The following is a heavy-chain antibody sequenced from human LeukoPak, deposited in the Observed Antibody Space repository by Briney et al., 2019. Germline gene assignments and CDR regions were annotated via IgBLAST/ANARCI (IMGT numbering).Heavy chain of an antibody. CDR1: GYTFTGYY. V-gene: IGHV1-2*06. D-gene: IGHD3-3*01. CDR2: INPNSGGT. J-gene: IGHJ4*02. CDR3: AIGSQGGGTSGYYSLDY. Sequence: ASVKVSCKASGYTFTGYYMHWVRQAPGQGLEWMGRINPNSGGTNYAQKFQGRVTMTSDTSISTAYMELSRLRSDDTAVYYCAIGSQGGGTSGYYSLDYWGQGTLVTVSS.